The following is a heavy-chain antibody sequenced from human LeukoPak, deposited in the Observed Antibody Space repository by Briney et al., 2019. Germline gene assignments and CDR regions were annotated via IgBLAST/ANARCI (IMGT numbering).Heavy chain of an antibody. V-gene: IGHV3-30*04. D-gene: IGHD1-14*01. CDR1: GFTFSSYA. CDR3: ARDQDRGAFDI. CDR2: ISYDGSNK. J-gene: IGHJ3*02. Sequence: GRSLRLSCAASGFTFSSYAMHWVRQAPGKGLEWVAVISYDGSNKYYADSVKGRFTISRDNSKNTLYLQMNSLRAEYTAVYYCARDQDRGAFDIWGQGTMVTVSS.